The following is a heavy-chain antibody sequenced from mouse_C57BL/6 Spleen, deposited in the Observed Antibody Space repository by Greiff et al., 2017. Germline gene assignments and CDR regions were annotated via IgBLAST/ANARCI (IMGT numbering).Heavy chain of an antibody. V-gene: IGHV1-4*01. D-gene: IGHD1-1*01. CDR1: GYTFTSYT. J-gene: IGHJ2*01. CDR2: INPSSGYT. CDR3: ARDYGSFYFDY. Sequence: QVQLKQSGAELARPGASVKMSCKASGYTFTSYTMHWVNQRPGQGLEWIGYINPSSGYTKYNQKFKDKATLTADKSSSTAYMQLSSLTSEDSAVYYCARDYGSFYFDYWGQGTTLTVSS.